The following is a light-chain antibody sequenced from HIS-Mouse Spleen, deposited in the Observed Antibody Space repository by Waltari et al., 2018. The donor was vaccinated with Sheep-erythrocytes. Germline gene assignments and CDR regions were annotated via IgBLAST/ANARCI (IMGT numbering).Light chain of an antibody. Sequence: SALTQPRSVSGSPGQSVTIPCTGTSSAVGGYNYFPWYQQHPGKAPKLMIYDVSKRPSGVPDRFSGSKSGNTASLTISGLQAEDEADYYCCSYAGSYNHVFATGTKVTVL. J-gene: IGLJ1*01. CDR3: CSYAGSYNHV. CDR1: SSAVGGYNY. V-gene: IGLV2-11*01. CDR2: DVS.